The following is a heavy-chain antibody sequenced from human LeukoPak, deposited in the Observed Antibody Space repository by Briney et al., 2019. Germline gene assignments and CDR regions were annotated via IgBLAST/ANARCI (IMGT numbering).Heavy chain of an antibody. V-gene: IGHV3-48*03. D-gene: IGHD2-2*01. CDR2: ISSSGTTI. Sequence: GGPLRLSCAASGFTFSSYEMNWVRQAPGNGLHRVSYISSSGTTIYYADSVKGRFTISRDNAKNSLYPQMNSLRAEDTAVYYCARDMRDIVVVPAANGPAFDIWGQGTMVTVSS. CDR1: GFTFSSYE. J-gene: IGHJ3*02. CDR3: ARDMRDIVVVPAANGPAFDI.